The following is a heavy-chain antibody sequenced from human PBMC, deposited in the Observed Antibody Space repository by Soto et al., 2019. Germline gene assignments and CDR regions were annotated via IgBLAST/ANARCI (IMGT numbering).Heavy chain of an antibody. V-gene: IGHV1-69*13. CDR2: IIPIFGTA. CDR3: ARGFGITMVRGVIPSDYYYGMDV. CDR1: GGTFSSYA. Sequence: SVKVSCKASGGTFSSYAISWVRQAPGQGLEWMGGIIPIFGTANYAQKFQGRVTITADESTSTAYMELSSLRSEDTAVYYCARGFGITMVRGVIPSDYYYGMDVWGQGTTVTVSS. J-gene: IGHJ6*02. D-gene: IGHD3-10*01.